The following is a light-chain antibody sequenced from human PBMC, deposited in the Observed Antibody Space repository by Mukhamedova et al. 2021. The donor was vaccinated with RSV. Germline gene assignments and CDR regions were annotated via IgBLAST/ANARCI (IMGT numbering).Light chain of an antibody. CDR2: YNH. V-gene: IGLV1-51*01. CDR3: GTWDSSLSGEGV. Sequence: QLTGTAPKLLIYYNHERPSGTPDRFSGSKSGTSATLAIIGLQPGDEADYYSGTWDSSLSGEGVFGGGTKVIVL. J-gene: IGLJ2*01.